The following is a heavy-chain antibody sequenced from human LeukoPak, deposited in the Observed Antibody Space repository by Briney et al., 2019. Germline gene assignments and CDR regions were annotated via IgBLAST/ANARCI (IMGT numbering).Heavy chain of an antibody. V-gene: IGHV4-59*01. Sequence: PSETLSLTCAVYGGSFSGYYWSWIRQPPGKGLEWIGYIYYSGSTNYNPSLKSRVTISVDTSKNQFSLKLSSVTAADTAVYYCASTPYYDFWSGYPPLAFDIWGQGTMVTVSS. D-gene: IGHD3-3*01. CDR1: GGSFSGYY. CDR3: ASTPYYDFWSGYPPLAFDI. CDR2: IYYSGST. J-gene: IGHJ3*02.